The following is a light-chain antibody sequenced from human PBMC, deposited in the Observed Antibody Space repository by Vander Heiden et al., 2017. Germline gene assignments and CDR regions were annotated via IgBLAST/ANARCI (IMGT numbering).Light chain of an antibody. CDR1: QSVSSN. CDR3: QQDNNLYT. J-gene: IGKJ2*01. CDR2: GAS. V-gene: IGKV3-15*01. Sequence: EIVMTQSPATLSVSPGERATLSCRASQSVSSNLAWYQQKPGQAPRLLIYGASTRATGIPARFRGSGSGTEFTLTISSRQSEDFAVYYWQQDNNLYTFGQGTKLEIK.